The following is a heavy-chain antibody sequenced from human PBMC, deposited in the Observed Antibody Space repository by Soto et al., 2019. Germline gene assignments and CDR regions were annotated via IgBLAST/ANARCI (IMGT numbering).Heavy chain of an antibody. CDR3: ANSLVERERKYDFWSGYPLYYYMDV. CDR1: GYTFTSYY. CDR2: INPSGGST. V-gene: IGHV1-46*03. Sequence: GASVKVSCKASGYTFTSYYMHWVRQAPGQGLEWMGIINPSGGSTSYAQKFQGRVTMTRDTSTSTVYMELSSLRSEDTAVYYCANSLVERERKYDFWSGYPLYYYMDVWGKGTTVTVSS. J-gene: IGHJ6*03. D-gene: IGHD3-3*01.